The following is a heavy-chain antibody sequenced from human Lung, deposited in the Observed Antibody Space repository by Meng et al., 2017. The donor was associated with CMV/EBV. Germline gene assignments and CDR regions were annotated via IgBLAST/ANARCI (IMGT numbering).Heavy chain of an antibody. V-gene: IGHV1-2*02. CDR1: GYTFGGHY. CDR3: ARDVNSRSGYVYYYYGMDV. J-gene: IGHJ6*02. CDR2: INPNSGGT. Sequence: SVKVSCXASGYTFGGHYMHWVRQAPGQGLEWMGWINPNSGGTNYAQKFQGRVTMTRDTSINTAYMELSRLRSDDTAVYYCARDVNSRSGYVYYYYGMDVWGQGTTVTVSS. D-gene: IGHD3-3*01.